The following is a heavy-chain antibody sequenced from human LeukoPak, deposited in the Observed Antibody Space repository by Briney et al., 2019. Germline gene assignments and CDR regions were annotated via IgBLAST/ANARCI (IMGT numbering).Heavy chain of an antibody. J-gene: IGHJ5*02. V-gene: IGHV1-18*01. CDR1: GYTFTSYG. Sequence: GASVKVSCKASGYTFTSYGISWVRQAPGQGLEWMGWISAYNGNTNYAQKLQGRVTMTTDTSTSTAYMELRSLRSDDTAVYYCARGTSFRGARPGWFDPWGQGTLVTVSS. D-gene: IGHD3-10*01. CDR2: ISAYNGNT. CDR3: ARGTSFRGARPGWFDP.